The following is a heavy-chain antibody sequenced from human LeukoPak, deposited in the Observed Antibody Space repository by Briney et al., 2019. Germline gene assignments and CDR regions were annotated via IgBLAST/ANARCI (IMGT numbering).Heavy chain of an antibody. CDR2: ITSSGSIK. CDR1: GFTFSDYY. V-gene: IGHV3-11*01. Sequence: PGGSLRLSCAASGFTFSDYYMTWVRQAPGRGLECVLIITSSGSIKSTADTVKGRFTISRDNSKNTLYLQMNSLRAEDTAVYYCAKARPPSDYYYYYMDVWGKGTTVTVSS. J-gene: IGHJ6*03. CDR3: AKARPPSDYYYYYMDV.